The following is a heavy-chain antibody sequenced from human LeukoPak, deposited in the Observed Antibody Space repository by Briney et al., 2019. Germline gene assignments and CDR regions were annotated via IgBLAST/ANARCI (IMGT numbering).Heavy chain of an antibody. Sequence: SETLSLTCAVSGYSISSGYYWSWIRQPPGKGLEWVGQISHRRSTNYNPSLKSRVTISLDMSKNHFSLSLSSVNAADTAVYYCARGGVGPSTNWFDPWGQGTLVTVSS. V-gene: IGHV4-34*01. CDR1: GYSISSGYY. J-gene: IGHJ5*02. D-gene: IGHD1-26*01. CDR3: ARGGVGPSTNWFDP. CDR2: ISHRRST.